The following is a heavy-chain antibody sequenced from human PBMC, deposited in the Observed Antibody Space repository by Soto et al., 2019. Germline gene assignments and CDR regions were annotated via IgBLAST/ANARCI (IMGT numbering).Heavy chain of an antibody. CDR3: ARDARRFLEWLSPFDY. J-gene: IGHJ4*02. Sequence: GGSLRLSCAASGFTFSSYGMHWVRQAPGKGLEWVAVIWYDGSNKYYADSVKGRFTISRDNSKNTLYLQMNSLRAEDTAVYYCARDARRFLEWLSPFDYWGQGTLVTVSS. V-gene: IGHV3-33*01. CDR1: GFTFSSYG. CDR2: IWYDGSNK. D-gene: IGHD3-3*01.